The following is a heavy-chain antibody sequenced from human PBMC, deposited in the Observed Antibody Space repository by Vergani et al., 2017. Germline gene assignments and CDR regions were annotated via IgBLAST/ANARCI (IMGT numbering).Heavy chain of an antibody. CDR3: ARGIVVVPAAGNWFDP. V-gene: IGHV3-21*01. J-gene: IGHJ5*02. D-gene: IGHD2-2*01. CDR2: ISSSSSYI. Sequence: VQLVESGGGLVKPGGSLRLSCAASGFTFSSYSMNWVRQAPGKGLEWVSSISSSSSYIYYADSVKGRFTISRDNAKNSLYLQMNSLRAEDTAVYYCARGIVVVPAAGNWFDPWGQGTLVTVSS. CDR1: GFTFSSYS.